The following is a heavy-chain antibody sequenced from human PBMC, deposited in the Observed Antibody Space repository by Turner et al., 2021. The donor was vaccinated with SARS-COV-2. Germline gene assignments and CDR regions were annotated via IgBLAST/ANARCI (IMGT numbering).Heavy chain of an antibody. CDR2: IYYSGST. Sequence: QLQLQESGPGLVKPPETLSLTCTVSGGSISRSSYYWGWIRQPPGKGLEWIGSIYYSGSTYYNPSLKSRVTISVDTSKNQFSLKLTSVTAADTAVYFCARHWEVAAAAYLARFDPWGQGTLVTVSS. J-gene: IGHJ5*02. D-gene: IGHD6-13*01. CDR1: GGSISRSSYY. V-gene: IGHV4-39*01. CDR3: ARHWEVAAAAYLARFDP.